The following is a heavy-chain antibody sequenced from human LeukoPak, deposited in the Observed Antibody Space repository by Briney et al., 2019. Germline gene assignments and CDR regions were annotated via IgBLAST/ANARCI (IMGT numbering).Heavy chain of an antibody. CDR1: GGSISSYY. V-gene: IGHV4-4*07. D-gene: IGHD6-19*01. CDR3: ARDRSSGWYVVDY. J-gene: IGHJ4*02. Sequence: SETLSLTCTVSGGSISSYYWSWIRQPPGKGLEWIGRVYSSGSTNYNPSLKSRVTMSIDTSKNQFSLKLSSVTAADTAVYYCARDRSSGWYVVDYWGQGTLVTVPS. CDR2: VYSSGST.